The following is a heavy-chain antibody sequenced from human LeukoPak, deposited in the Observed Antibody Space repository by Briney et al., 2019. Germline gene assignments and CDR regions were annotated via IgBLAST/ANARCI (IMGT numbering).Heavy chain of an antibody. CDR2: IYSGGST. V-gene: IGHV3-53*01. J-gene: IGHJ4*02. CDR1: GFTVSSSY. CDR3: AREYYDSSNGGDY. D-gene: IGHD3-22*01. Sequence: PGGSLRLSCAASGFTVSSSYMSWVRQAPGKGLEWVSVIYSGGSTYYADSVKGRFTISRDNSKNTLYLQMNSLRAEDTAVYYCAREYYDSSNGGDYWGQGTLVTVSS.